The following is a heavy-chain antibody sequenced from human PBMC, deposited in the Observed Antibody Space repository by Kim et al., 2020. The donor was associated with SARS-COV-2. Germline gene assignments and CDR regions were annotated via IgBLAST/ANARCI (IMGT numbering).Heavy chain of an antibody. J-gene: IGHJ4*02. Sequence: TYCADSVKGRFTISRDNSKNTLYLQMNSLRAEDTAVYYCARGGGYDCFDYWGQGTLVTVSS. CDR2: T. D-gene: IGHD5-12*01. V-gene: IGHV3-53*01. CDR3: ARGGGYDCFDY.